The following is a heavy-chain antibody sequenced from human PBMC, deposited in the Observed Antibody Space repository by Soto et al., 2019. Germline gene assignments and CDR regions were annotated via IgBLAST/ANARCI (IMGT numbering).Heavy chain of an antibody. V-gene: IGHV4-39*01. Sequence: QLQLQESGPGLVKPSETLSLTCTVSGGSISSSSYYWGWIRQPPGKGLEWIGSIYYSGSTYYNPSLKSRVTISVDTSKNQFSLKLSSVTAADTAVDYCWSAEYYYYGMDVWGQGTTVTVSS. CDR3: WSAEYYYYGMDV. CDR1: GGSISSSSYY. CDR2: IYYSGST. J-gene: IGHJ6*02.